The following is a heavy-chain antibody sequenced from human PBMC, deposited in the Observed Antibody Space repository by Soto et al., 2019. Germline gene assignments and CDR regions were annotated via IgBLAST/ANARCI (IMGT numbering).Heavy chain of an antibody. CDR3: ARADCSSTSCYEFFDY. CDR2: MNPNSGNT. J-gene: IGHJ4*02. Sequence: ASVKVSCKASGYTFTSYDINWVRQATGQGLEWMGWMNPNSGNTGYAQKFQGRVTMTKNTSISTAYMELSSLGSEDTAVYYCARADCSSTSCYEFFDYWGQGTLVTVSS. CDR1: GYTFTSYD. D-gene: IGHD2-2*01. V-gene: IGHV1-8*01.